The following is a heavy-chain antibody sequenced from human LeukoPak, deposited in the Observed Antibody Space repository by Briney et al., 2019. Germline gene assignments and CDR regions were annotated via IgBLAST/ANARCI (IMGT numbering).Heavy chain of an antibody. CDR3: ARDSSSWYYLTHAEYFQH. J-gene: IGHJ1*01. D-gene: IGHD6-13*01. CDR1: GFTFSSYW. V-gene: IGHV3-7*03. CDR2: IKQDGSEK. Sequence: GGSLRLSCAASGFTFSSYWMSWVRQAPGKGLEWVANIKQDGSEKYYVDSVKGRFTISRDNAKNSLYLPMNSLRAEDTAVYYCARDSSSWYYLTHAEYFQHWGQGTLVTVSS.